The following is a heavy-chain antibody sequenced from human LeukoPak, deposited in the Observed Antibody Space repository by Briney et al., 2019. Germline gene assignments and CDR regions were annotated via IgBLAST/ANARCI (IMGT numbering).Heavy chain of an antibody. CDR1: GFTFSSYA. V-gene: IGHV3-23*01. Sequence: GGSLRLSCAASGFTFSSYAMSWVRQAPGKGLEWVSAISGSGGSTYYADSVKGRFTISRDNSKNTLYLQVNSLRAEDTAVYYCAKDRDYSSGWFVSYGMDVWGQGTTVTVSS. D-gene: IGHD4-4*01. CDR3: AKDRDYSSGWFVSYGMDV. CDR2: ISGSGGST. J-gene: IGHJ6*02.